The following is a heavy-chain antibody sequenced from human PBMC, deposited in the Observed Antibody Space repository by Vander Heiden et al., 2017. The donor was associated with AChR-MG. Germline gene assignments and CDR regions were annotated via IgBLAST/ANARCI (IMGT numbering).Heavy chain of an antibody. Sequence: QVQLVESGGGVVQPGRSLRLSCAASGFTFSSSAMHWVRQAPGKGLEWVAVISYDGSNKYYADSVKGRFTISRDNSKNTLYLQMNSLRAEDTAVYYCARDRWYYYDSSGYSSLTFDYWGQGTLVTVSS. D-gene: IGHD3-22*01. CDR1: GFTFSSSA. CDR2: ISYDGSNK. J-gene: IGHJ4*02. V-gene: IGHV3-30-3*01. CDR3: ARDRWYYYDSSGYSSLTFDY.